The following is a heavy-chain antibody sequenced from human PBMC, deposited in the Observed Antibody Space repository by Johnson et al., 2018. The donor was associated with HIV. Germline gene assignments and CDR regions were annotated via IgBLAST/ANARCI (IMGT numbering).Heavy chain of an antibody. CDR3: ARDRVMVGAADDAFDI. CDR2: INWNGGST. CDR1: GFTFDDYA. Sequence: VQLVESGGGLVQPGRSLRLSCAASGFTFDDYAMHWVRQAPGKGLEWVSGINWNGGSTGYADSVKGRFTISRDNAKNSLYLQMSSLRAEDTALYYCARDRVMVGAADDAFDIWCQWTMVTVSS. V-gene: IGHV3-9*01. D-gene: IGHD2-15*01. J-gene: IGHJ3*02.